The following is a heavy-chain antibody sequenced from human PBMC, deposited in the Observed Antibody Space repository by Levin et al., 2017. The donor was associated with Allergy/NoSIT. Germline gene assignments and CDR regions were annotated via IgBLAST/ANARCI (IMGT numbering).Heavy chain of an antibody. Sequence: SQTLSLTCTVSGGSLSDHYWSWIRQPPGKGLEWIGYIYYSGGTKYNPPLKSRVTMSVDTSKNQFSLKLTSVTAADTAVYYCARGGPNWFDPWGQGTLVTVSS. CDR2: IYYSGGT. CDR1: GGSLSDHY. J-gene: IGHJ5*02. CDR3: ARGGPNWFDP. V-gene: IGHV4-59*11.